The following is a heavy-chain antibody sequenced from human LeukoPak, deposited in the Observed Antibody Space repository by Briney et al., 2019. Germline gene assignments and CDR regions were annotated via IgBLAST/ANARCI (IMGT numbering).Heavy chain of an antibody. V-gene: IGHV1-69*02. Sequence: SVKVSCKASGGTFSSYTISWVRQAPGQGLEWMGRIIPILGIANYAQKFQGRVTITADKPTSTAYMELSSLRSEDTAVYYCATRVDSSGYYLDYWGQGTLVTVSS. CDR3: ATRVDSSGYYLDY. D-gene: IGHD3-22*01. J-gene: IGHJ4*02. CDR2: IIPILGIA. CDR1: GGTFSSYT.